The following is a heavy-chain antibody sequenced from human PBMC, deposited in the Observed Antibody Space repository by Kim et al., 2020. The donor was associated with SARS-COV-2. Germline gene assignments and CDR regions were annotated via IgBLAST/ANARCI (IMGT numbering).Heavy chain of an antibody. Sequence: GGSLRLSCAASGFTFSTYAMHWVRQAPGKGLEWVAVISYDGSNKYYADSVKGRFTISRDNSKNTLYLQMNSLRAEDTAVYYCARGLGGNYAYFDYWGQGTLVTVSS. CDR2: ISYDGSNK. V-gene: IGHV3-30-3*01. CDR1: GFTFSTYA. D-gene: IGHD1-7*01. CDR3: ARGLGGNYAYFDY. J-gene: IGHJ4*02.